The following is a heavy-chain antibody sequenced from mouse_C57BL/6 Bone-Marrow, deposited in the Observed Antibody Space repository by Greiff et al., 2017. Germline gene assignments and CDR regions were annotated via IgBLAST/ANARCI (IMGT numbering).Heavy chain of an antibody. Sequence: QVQLKQSGPELVKPGASVRISCKASGYAFSSSWMNWVKQRPGKGLEWIGRIYPGDGDTNYNGKFKGKATLTADKSSSTAYMQLSSLTSEDSAVYFCARTYYYFDYWGQGTTLTVSS. D-gene: IGHD2-10*01. J-gene: IGHJ2*01. CDR1: GYAFSSSW. CDR2: IYPGDGDT. V-gene: IGHV1-82*01. CDR3: ARTYYYFDY.